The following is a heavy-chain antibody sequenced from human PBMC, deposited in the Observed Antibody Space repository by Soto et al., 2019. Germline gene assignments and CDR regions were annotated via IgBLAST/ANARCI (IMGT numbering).Heavy chain of an antibody. CDR1: GYTFTSCY. CDR2: INPSGGST. J-gene: IGHJ6*02. D-gene: IGHD3-22*01. Sequence: ASVKVSCKASGYTFTSCYMHWVRQAPGQGLEWMGIINPSGGSTSYAQKFQGRVTMTRDTSTSTVYMELSSLRSEDTAVYYCARGYQYYDSSGYPLYYYGMDVWGQGTTVTVSS. V-gene: IGHV1-46*01. CDR3: ARGYQYYDSSGYPLYYYGMDV.